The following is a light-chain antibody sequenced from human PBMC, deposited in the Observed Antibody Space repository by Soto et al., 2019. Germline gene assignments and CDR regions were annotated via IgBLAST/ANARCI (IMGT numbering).Light chain of an antibody. V-gene: IGLV4-69*01. CDR3: QTWGTGIQV. CDR2: LKSDGSH. CDR1: SGHSSYA. Sequence: QAVVTQSPSASASLGASVKLTCTLSSGHSSYAIAWHQQQPEKGPRYLMKLKSDGSHSKGDGIPDRFSGSSSGAERYLTISSLQSEDEADYYCQTWGTGIQVFGGGTQLTVL. J-gene: IGLJ2*01.